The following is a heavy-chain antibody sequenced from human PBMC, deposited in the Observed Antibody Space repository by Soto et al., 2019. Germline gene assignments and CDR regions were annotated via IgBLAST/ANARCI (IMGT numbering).Heavy chain of an antibody. CDR2: IYYSGST. CDR1: GGSISSYY. V-gene: IGHV4-59*08. Sequence: SETLSLTCTVSGGSISSYYWSWIRQPPGKGLEWIGYIYYSGSTNYNPSLKSRVTISVDTSKNQFSLKLSSVTAADTAVYYCARADQGIAVAGTRDYYYYGMDVWGQGTTVTSP. J-gene: IGHJ6*02. CDR3: ARADQGIAVAGTRDYYYYGMDV. D-gene: IGHD6-19*01.